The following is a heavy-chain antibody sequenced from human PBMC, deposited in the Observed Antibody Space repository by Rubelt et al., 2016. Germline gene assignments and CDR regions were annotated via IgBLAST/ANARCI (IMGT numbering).Heavy chain of an antibody. D-gene: IGHD2-21*01. V-gene: IGHV2-5*02. Sequence: QITLKESGPTLVKPTQTLTLTCTFSGFSLSTDGVGVGWIRQPPGKALEWLALIYWDDDKRYSPSLKSRLTITKDISKNQVVLTMTNMDPVDTATYYCVQTRGRAGVWFRDFWGQGALVTVAS. CDR2: IYWDDDK. CDR1: GFSLSTDGVG. J-gene: IGHJ4*02. CDR3: VQTRGRAGVWFRDF.